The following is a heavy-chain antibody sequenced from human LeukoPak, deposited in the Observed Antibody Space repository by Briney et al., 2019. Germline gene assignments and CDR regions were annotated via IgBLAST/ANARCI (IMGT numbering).Heavy chain of an antibody. D-gene: IGHD2-21*02. V-gene: IGHV1-18*01. J-gene: IGHJ4*02. Sequence: ASVKVSFKTSGYTFTSYGISWVRQAPGQGLVWMGWISVYNGNTNYAQKFQGRVTMTTDTSTSTAYMELRSLRSDDTAVYYCASAHCGGDCYSLDYWGQGTLVTVPS. CDR3: ASAHCGGDCYSLDY. CDR2: ISVYNGNT. CDR1: GYTFTSYG.